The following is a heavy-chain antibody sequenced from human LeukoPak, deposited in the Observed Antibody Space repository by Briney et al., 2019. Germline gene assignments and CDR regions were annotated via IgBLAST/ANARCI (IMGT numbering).Heavy chain of an antibody. CDR1: GHTFTNYA. CDR2: INAGNDNT. Sequence: ASVKVSCKASGHTFTNYAIHWVRQAPGQRLEWMGWINAGNDNTKYSQKFQGRVTITRDTSASTVYMELSSLRSEDTAVYYCTRGLLWFGELSPPGYWGQGTLITVSS. V-gene: IGHV1-3*01. J-gene: IGHJ4*02. D-gene: IGHD3-10*01. CDR3: TRGLLWFGELSPPGY.